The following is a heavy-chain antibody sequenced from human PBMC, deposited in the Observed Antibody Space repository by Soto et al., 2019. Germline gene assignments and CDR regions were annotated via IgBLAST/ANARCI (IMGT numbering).Heavy chain of an antibody. CDR3: ARLEDYSNYYYYYGMDV. D-gene: IGHD4-4*01. CDR1: GYSFTSYW. CDR2: IYPGDSDT. V-gene: IGHV5-51*01. Sequence: GESLKISCKGSGYSFTSYWIGWVRQMPGKGLEWMGIIYPGDSDTRYSPSFQGQVTISADKSISTAYLQWSSLKASDTAMYYCARLEDYSNYYYYYGMDVWGQGTTVTVSS. J-gene: IGHJ6*02.